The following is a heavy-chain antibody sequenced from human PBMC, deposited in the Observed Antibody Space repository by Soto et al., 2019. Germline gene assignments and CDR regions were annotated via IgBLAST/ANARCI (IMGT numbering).Heavy chain of an antibody. CDR2: IWYDGSNK. D-gene: IGHD5-12*01. CDR3: ARDHVKAGRDGYNWRAFDI. Sequence: GGSLRLSCAASGFTFSSYGMHWVRQAPGKGLEWVAVIWYDGSNKYYADSVKGRFTISRDNSKNTLYLQMNSLRAEDTAVYYCARDHVKAGRDGYNWRAFDIWGQGTMVTVSS. J-gene: IGHJ3*02. V-gene: IGHV3-33*01. CDR1: GFTFSSYG.